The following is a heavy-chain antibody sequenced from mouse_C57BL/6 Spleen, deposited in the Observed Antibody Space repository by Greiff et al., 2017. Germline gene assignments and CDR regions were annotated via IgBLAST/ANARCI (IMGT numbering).Heavy chain of an antibody. CDR2: IDPNSGGT. J-gene: IGHJ4*01. V-gene: IGHV1-72*01. CDR1: GYTFTSYW. Sequence: QVQLQQPGAELVKPGASVKLSCKASGYTFTSYWMHWVKQRPGRGFEWIGRIDPNSGGTKYNERFKSKATLTVDKPSSTAYMQLSSLTSEDSAVYYCAREVYYYGSSLLYAMDYGGQGTSVPVSS. CDR3: AREVYYYGSSLLYAMDY. D-gene: IGHD1-1*01.